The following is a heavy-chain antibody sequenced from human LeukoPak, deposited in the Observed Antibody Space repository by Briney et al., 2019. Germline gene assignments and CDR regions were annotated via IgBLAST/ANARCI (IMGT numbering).Heavy chain of an antibody. V-gene: IGHV4-38-2*02. J-gene: IGHJ4*02. CDR3: ARLGIAAADY. CDR2: IYHSGST. CDR1: GYSISSGYY. Sequence: SETLSLTCTVSGYSISSGYYWGWIRQPPGKGLEWIGSIYHSGSTYYNPSLKSRVTISVDTSKNQFSLKLSSVTAAGTAVYYCARLGIAAADYWGQGTLVTVSS. D-gene: IGHD6-13*01.